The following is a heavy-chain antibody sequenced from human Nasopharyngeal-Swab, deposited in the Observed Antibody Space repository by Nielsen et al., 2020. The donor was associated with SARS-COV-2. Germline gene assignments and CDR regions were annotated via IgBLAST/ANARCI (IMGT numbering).Heavy chain of an antibody. CDR2: FDPEDGET. Sequence: ASVKVSCKVSGYTLTELSMHWVRQAPGKGLEWMGGFDPEDGETIYAQKFQGRVTMTTDTSTSTAYMELRSLRSDDTAVYYCARESGSSWPEQQYYYYYGMDVWGQGTTVTVSS. CDR3: ARESGSSWPEQQYYYYYGMDV. D-gene: IGHD6-13*01. J-gene: IGHJ6*02. V-gene: IGHV1-24*01. CDR1: GYTLTELS.